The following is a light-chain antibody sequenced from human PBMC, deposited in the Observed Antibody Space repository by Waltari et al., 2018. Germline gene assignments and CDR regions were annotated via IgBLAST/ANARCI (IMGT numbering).Light chain of an antibody. Sequence: QSDLTQPRSVSGSPGQSVTISCTGTISPIGAYTCVSWYQPHPGKAPNPMFYDVSKRPSGVPDRFSGSKSGNTASLTISGLQPEDEADYYCCSYAGTWVFGGGTKLTVV. CDR3: CSYAGTWV. CDR1: ISPIGAYTC. V-gene: IGLV2-11*01. CDR2: DVS. J-gene: IGLJ3*02.